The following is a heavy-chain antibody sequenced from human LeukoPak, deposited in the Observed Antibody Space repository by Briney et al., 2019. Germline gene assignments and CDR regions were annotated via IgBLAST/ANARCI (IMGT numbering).Heavy chain of an antibody. J-gene: IGHJ4*02. D-gene: IGHD3-10*01. CDR2: IWYDGNEI. CDR3: AKEENYYGSGINFDY. CDR1: GFTFRSSG. V-gene: IGHV3-30*02. Sequence: GGSLRLSCAASGFTFRSSGMHWVRQTPGKGLEWVAFIWYDGNEIYYADSVKGRFTISRDNSKNTLYLQMNSLRAEDTAVYYCAKEENYYGSGINFDYWGQGTLVTVSS.